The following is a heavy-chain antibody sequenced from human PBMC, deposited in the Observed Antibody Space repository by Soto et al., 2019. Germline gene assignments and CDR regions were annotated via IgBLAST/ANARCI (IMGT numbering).Heavy chain of an antibody. CDR2: FIPIFGTA. J-gene: IGHJ2*01. V-gene: IGHV1-69*12. D-gene: IGHD5-12*01. CDR1: GGTFSSYT. CDR3: ARGNHRWLQLWYFDL. Sequence: QVQLVQSGAEVKKPGSSVTVSCKASGGTFSSYTISWVRQAPGQGLEWMGGFIPIFGTANSAQKFQGRVTITADESTSTAYMELSSLRSEDTAVYYCARGNHRWLQLWYFDLWGRGTLVTVSS.